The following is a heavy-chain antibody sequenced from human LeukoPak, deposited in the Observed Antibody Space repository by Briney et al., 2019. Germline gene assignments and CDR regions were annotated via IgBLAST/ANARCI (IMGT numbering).Heavy chain of an antibody. D-gene: IGHD3-10*01. CDR1: GGTFSSYA. J-gene: IGHJ4*02. Sequence: ASVKVSCKASGGTFSSYAISWVRQAPGQGLEWMGRIIPILGIVNYAQKFQGRVTITADKSTSTAYMELSSLRSEDTAVYYCARAWALLWFGDLSYFDYWGQGTLVTVSS. CDR2: IIPILGIV. V-gene: IGHV1-69*04. CDR3: ARAWALLWFGDLSYFDY.